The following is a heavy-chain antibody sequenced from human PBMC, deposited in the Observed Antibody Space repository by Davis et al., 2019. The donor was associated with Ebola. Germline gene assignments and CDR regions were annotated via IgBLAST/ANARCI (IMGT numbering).Heavy chain of an antibody. V-gene: IGHV3-49*04. CDR3: ARESGGGIDY. CDR1: GFTFSSYA. CDR2: IRNKAYGGTT. J-gene: IGHJ4*02. D-gene: IGHD1-26*01. Sequence: GGSLRLSCAASGFTFSSYAMSWVRQAPGKGLEWVGFIRNKAYGGTTEYAASVKGRFTISRDDSGNIAYLQMNSLKIEDTAVYYCARESGGGIDYWGQGTLVTVSS.